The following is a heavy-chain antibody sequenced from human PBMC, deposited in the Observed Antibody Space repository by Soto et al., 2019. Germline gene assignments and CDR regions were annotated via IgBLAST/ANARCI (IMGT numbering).Heavy chain of an antibody. CDR1: GGSVTSGASH. D-gene: IGHD2-15*01. Sequence: SETLSLTCTVSGGSVTSGASHWTWIRQSPGKGLEWIGYISYSGTTDYNPSLKSRVTISVDTSKKQFSLKLTSTSTADTAVYYCASLQWSTSKIRFWGQGTKVTV. J-gene: IGHJ3*01. CDR3: ASLQWSTSKIRF. CDR2: ISYSGTT. V-gene: IGHV4-61*08.